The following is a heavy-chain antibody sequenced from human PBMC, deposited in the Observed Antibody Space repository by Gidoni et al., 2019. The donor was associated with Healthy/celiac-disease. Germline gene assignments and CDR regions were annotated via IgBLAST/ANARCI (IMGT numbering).Heavy chain of an antibody. CDR1: GFTCSSYD. CDR2: IVPAGDT. Sequence: EVQQVESGGGLVQRGGSLRLDCAATGFTCSSYDMHWVRHATGKGLEWVSAIVPAGDTYFPGSVKGRFTISRENAKNSLYLQMNSLRAEDTAVYYCARFNYGDYLDYWGQGTLVTVSS. J-gene: IGHJ4*02. V-gene: IGHV3-13*01. CDR3: ARFNYGDYLDY. D-gene: IGHD4-17*01.